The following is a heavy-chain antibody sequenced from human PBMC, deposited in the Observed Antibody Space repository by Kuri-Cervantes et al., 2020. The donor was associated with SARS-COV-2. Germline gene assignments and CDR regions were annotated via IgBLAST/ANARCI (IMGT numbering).Heavy chain of an antibody. V-gene: IGHV4-59*12. CDR1: GGSISSYY. Sequence: SETLSLTCTVSGGSISSYYWSWIRQPPGKGLEWIGYIYYSGSTNYNPSLKSRVTISVDTSKNQFSLKLSSVTAADTAVYYCARVPYSNYDWFDPWGQGTLVTVSS. J-gene: IGHJ5*02. CDR2: IYYSGST. D-gene: IGHD4-11*01. CDR3: ARVPYSNYDWFDP.